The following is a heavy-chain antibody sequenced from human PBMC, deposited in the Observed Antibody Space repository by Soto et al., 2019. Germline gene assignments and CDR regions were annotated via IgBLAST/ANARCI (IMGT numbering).Heavy chain of an antibody. CDR3: ARHEYRIYPIDY. J-gene: IGHJ4*02. CDR1: GGSISGYY. CDR2: IYYSGNT. D-gene: IGHD5-12*01. V-gene: IGHV4-59*08. Sequence: QVQLQESGPGLVKPSETLPLTCTVSGGSISGYYWSWIRQPPGTGLEWIGYIYYSGNTNYNPSLKSRVTISVGTSKIQFSLELSSVTAADTAVYYCARHEYRIYPIDYWGQGALVTVSS.